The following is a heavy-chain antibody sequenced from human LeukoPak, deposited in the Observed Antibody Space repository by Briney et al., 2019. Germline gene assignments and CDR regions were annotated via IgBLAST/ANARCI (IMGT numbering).Heavy chain of an antibody. V-gene: IGHV3-7*01. J-gene: IGHJ4*02. CDR1: GFTFSSYG. D-gene: IGHD1-1*01. Sequence: HPGGSLRLSCAASGFTFSSYGMHWVRQAPGKGLEWVANIKQDGSEKYYVDSVKGRFTISRDNAKNSLYLQMNSLRAEDTAVYYCATVHDSSLDYWGQGTLVTVSS. CDR2: IKQDGSEK. CDR3: ATVHDSSLDY.